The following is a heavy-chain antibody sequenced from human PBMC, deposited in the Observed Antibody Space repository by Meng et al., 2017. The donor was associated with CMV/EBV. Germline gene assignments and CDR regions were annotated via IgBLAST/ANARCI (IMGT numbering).Heavy chain of an antibody. CDR1: GGSFSGYY. V-gene: IGHV4-34*01. CDR3: ARGRGSWYFVDY. CDR2: INHSGST. D-gene: IGHD6-13*01. J-gene: IGHJ4*02. Sequence: QVQLQQSGAGLLKPSETLSLTCAVYGGSFSGYYWSWIRQPPGKGLEWIGEINHSGSTNYNPSLKSRVTISVDTSKNQFSLKLSSVTAADTAVYYCARGRGSWYFVDYWGQGTLVTVSS.